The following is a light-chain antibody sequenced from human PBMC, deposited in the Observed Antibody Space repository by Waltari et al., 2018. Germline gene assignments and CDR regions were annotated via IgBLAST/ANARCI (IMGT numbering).Light chain of an antibody. CDR1: QRISSW. CDR2: KES. V-gene: IGKV1-5*03. CDR3: QQYHTLYT. J-gene: IGKJ2*01. Sequence: DIQMTQSPSTLSASVGDRVTITCRARQRISSWLAWYQQKPGKAPKLLIYKESSLERWVPARFSGSGSGTEFTLTISSLQPDDFATYYSQQYHTLYTFGQGTKLEI.